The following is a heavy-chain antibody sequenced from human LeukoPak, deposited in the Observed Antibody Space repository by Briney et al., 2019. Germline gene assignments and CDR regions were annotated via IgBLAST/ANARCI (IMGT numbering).Heavy chain of an antibody. Sequence: GGSLRLSCAASGFSFSSYWMKWVRQAPGKGLEWVSAISGSGGSTYYADSVKGRFTISRDNSKNTLYLQMNSLRAEDTAVYYCARAVDYGDQEALDYWGQGTLVTVSS. CDR1: GFSFSSYW. V-gene: IGHV3-23*01. CDR3: ARAVDYGDQEALDY. CDR2: ISGSGGST. D-gene: IGHD4-17*01. J-gene: IGHJ4*02.